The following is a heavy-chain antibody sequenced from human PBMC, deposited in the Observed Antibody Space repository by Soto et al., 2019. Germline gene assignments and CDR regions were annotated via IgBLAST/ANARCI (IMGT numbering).Heavy chain of an antibody. CDR2: ISWNSGSI. D-gene: IGHD4-17*01. J-gene: IGHJ5*02. CDR1: GFTFDDYA. Sequence: EVQLVESGGGLVQPGRSLRLSCAASGFTFDDYAMHWVRQAPGKGLEWVSGISWNSGSIGYADSVKGRFTISRDNAKNSLYLQLNSLRAEDTALYYCAKGGPTRVGRYDWFDPWGRGSLVTVSS. CDR3: AKGGPTRVGRYDWFDP. V-gene: IGHV3-9*01.